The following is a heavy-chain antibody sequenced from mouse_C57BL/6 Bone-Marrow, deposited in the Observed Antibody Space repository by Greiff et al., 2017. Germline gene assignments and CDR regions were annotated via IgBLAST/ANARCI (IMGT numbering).Heavy chain of an antibody. CDR3: ARGDYYGSSYGVDY. Sequence: QVQLQQPGTELVKPGASVKLSCKASGYTFTSYWMHWVKQRPGQGLEWIGNLNPSTGGTNYNEKFKGKATLTVDKSSSPAYMQLSSLTSEASAVYYCARGDYYGSSYGVDYWGQGTSVTVSS. J-gene: IGHJ4*01. V-gene: IGHV1-53*01. CDR1: GYTFTSYW. CDR2: LNPSTGGT. D-gene: IGHD1-1*01.